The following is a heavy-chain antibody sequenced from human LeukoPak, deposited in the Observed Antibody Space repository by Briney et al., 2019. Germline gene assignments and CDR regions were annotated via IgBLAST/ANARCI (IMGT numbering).Heavy chain of an antibody. CDR3: ATPSGGY. Sequence: PGGFLRLSCAASGFTVSSNYMSWVRQAPGKGLEWVSVIYSDGNTYYADSVKGRFTISRDNSKNTVYLQMNSLRAEDTAVYYCATPSGGYWGQGTLVTVSS. V-gene: IGHV3-66*04. J-gene: IGHJ4*02. CDR1: GFTVSSNY. D-gene: IGHD6-25*01. CDR2: IYSDGNT.